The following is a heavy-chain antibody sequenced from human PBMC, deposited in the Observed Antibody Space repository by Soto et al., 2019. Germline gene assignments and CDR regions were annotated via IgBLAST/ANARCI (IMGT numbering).Heavy chain of an antibody. CDR2: INANSGNT. CDR3: ARVEQWLVHRAFDI. J-gene: IGHJ3*02. D-gene: IGHD6-19*01. Sequence: ASVKVSCEACGYRFTGYYMHWVRQAPGQGLEWMGWINANSGNTNYAQKLQGRVTMTTDTSTSTAYMELRSLRSDDTAVYYCARVEQWLVHRAFDIWGQGTMVT. CDR1: GYRFTGYY. V-gene: IGHV1-18*04.